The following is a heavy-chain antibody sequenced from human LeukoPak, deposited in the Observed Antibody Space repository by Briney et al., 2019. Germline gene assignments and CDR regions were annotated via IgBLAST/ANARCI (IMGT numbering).Heavy chain of an antibody. CDR1: GFTFSSYA. Sequence: GGSLRLSCAASGFTFSSYAMSWVRQAPGKGLEWVSAISGSGGSTYYADSVKGRFTISRDNSKNTLYLQMNSLRAEDTAVYYCAVKRYSLDYYYYGMDVWGQGTTVTVSS. V-gene: IGHV3-23*01. CDR3: AVKRYSLDYYYYGMDV. D-gene: IGHD5-18*01. J-gene: IGHJ6*02. CDR2: ISGSGGST.